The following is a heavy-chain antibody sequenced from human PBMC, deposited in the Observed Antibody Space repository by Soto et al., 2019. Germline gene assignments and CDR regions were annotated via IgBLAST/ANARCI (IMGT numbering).Heavy chain of an antibody. J-gene: IGHJ5*02. CDR2: IYSSGST. D-gene: IGHD2-15*01. Sequence: QVQLQESGPGLVKPSQTLSLTCTVSGGSISSGGYYWSWIRQHPGKGLEWIGYIYSSGSTYYNPSVKRRVTIPVDTSKNQFSLKLSSVTAADTAVYYCARDGCSGGSCYNNHNWFDPWGQGTLVTVSS. CDR1: GGSISSGGYY. V-gene: IGHV4-31*03. CDR3: ARDGCSGGSCYNNHNWFDP.